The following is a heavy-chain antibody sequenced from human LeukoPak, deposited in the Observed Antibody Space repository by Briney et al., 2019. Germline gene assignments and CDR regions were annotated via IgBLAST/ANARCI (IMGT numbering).Heavy chain of an antibody. Sequence: SETLSLTCTVSGGSISSYYWSWIRQPPEKGLEWIGYIYYSGSTNYNPSLKSRVTISVDTSKNQFSLKLSSVTAADTAVYYCARLRRDSFDYWGQGTLVTVSS. CDR3: ARLRRDSFDY. V-gene: IGHV4-59*01. J-gene: IGHJ4*02. D-gene: IGHD5-12*01. CDR2: IYYSGST. CDR1: GGSISSYY.